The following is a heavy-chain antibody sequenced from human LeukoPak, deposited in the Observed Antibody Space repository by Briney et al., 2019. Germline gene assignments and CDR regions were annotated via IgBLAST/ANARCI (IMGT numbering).Heavy chain of an antibody. D-gene: IGHD6-25*01. V-gene: IGHV3-7*01. CDR1: GFTFSDYW. Sequence: GGSLRLSCVASGFTFSDYWMSWVRQVPGKGLEWVANIKQDGSEKYYLDSLEGRFTISRDNAQNTLYLQMNSLRAEDTAVYYCARSGEWGQGTLVTVSS. CDR2: IKQDGSEK. CDR3: ARSGE. J-gene: IGHJ4*02.